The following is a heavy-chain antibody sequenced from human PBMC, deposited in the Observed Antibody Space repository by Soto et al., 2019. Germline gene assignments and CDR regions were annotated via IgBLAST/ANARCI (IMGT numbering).Heavy chain of an antibody. CDR2: IHHRLSL. CDR3: ASYNGWYYRTYLDY. CDR1: CGSMTSGDQY. Sequence: SETLSLTCTVTCGSMTSGDQYWTWIRHRPGEGPEWCGYIHHRLSLYYNRSLKSRVSMSVDTSKNQFSLNLSSVTAADTAVYYCASYNGWYYRTYLDYWAQGTLVPVSS. V-gene: IGHV4-31*03. D-gene: IGHD6-19*01. J-gene: IGHJ4*02.